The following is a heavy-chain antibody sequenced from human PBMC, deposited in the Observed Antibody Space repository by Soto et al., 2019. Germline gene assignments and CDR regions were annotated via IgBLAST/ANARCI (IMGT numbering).Heavy chain of an antibody. CDR1: GYTFSRYG. D-gene: IGHD6-25*01. Sequence: QLVQSGPEVRKPGASVRVSCKASGYTFSRYGLTWVRQAPGQGFEWMGWISAHNGKTRSAQKFQGRVSLPTDTSATTVYVELRSLRSDVTAGYFCARGLSSGWDYVDDPFDIWGQVTMITVSS. J-gene: IGHJ3*02. CDR2: ISAHNGKT. CDR3: ARGLSSGWDYVDDPFDI. V-gene: IGHV1-18*01.